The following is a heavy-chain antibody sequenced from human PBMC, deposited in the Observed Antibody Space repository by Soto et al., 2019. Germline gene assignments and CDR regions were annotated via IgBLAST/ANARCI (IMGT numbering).Heavy chain of an antibody. Sequence: QVQLVQSGAEVKKPGASVKVSCKASGYTFTGYYMHWVRQAPGQGLEWMGWINPNSGGTNYAQKFQGWVTMTRDTSISTAYMELSRLRSEETAVYYCARGGGIVVVPAAFNWFDPWGQGTLVTVSS. J-gene: IGHJ5*02. CDR1: GYTFTGYY. V-gene: IGHV1-2*04. CDR3: ARGGGIVVVPAAFNWFDP. D-gene: IGHD2-2*01. CDR2: INPNSGGT.